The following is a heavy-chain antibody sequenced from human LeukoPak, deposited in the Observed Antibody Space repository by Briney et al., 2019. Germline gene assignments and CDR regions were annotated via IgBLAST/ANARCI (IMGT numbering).Heavy chain of an antibody. J-gene: IGHJ5*02. Sequence: KPSETLSLTCAVYGGSFSGYYWSWIRQPPRKGLEWIGEINHSGSTNYNPSLKSRVTISVDTSKNQFSLKLSSVTAADTAVYYCARGRDYDYVWGSYHHRGWFDPWGQGTLVTVSS. V-gene: IGHV4-34*01. CDR2: INHSGST. CDR3: ARGRDYDYVWGSYHHRGWFDP. D-gene: IGHD3-16*02. CDR1: GGSFSGYY.